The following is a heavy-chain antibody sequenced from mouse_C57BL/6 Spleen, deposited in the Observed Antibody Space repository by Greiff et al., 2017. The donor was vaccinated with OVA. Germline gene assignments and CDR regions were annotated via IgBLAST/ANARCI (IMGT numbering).Heavy chain of an antibody. CDR1: GFNIKDYY. D-gene: IGHD2-4*01. Sequence: EVQLKESGAELVKPGASVKFSCTASGFNIKDYYMHWVKQRTEQGLEWIGRIDPEDGETKYAPKFQGKATITADTSSNTAYLQLSSLTSEDTAVYYCAGSDDYDVWFAYWGQGTLVTVSA. CDR2: IDPEDGET. J-gene: IGHJ3*01. CDR3: AGSDDYDVWFAY. V-gene: IGHV14-2*01.